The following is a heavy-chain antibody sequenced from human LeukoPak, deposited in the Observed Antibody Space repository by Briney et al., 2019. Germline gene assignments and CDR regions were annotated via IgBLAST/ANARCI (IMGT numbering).Heavy chain of an antibody. V-gene: IGHV5-51*01. CDR2: IYPGDSDT. CDR3: ARLLKMGATNSPFDY. Sequence: GESQKISCQGSGYSFSNYWIAWVRQMPGKGLEWMGIIYPGDSDTRYTPSFQGQVTISADKSISTAYLQWSSLKASDTATFYCARLLKMGATNSPFDYWGQGTLVTVSS. J-gene: IGHJ4*02. CDR1: GYSFSNYW. D-gene: IGHD1-26*01.